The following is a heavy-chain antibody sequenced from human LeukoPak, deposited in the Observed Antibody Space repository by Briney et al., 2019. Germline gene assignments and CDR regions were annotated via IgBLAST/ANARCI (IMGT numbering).Heavy chain of an antibody. Sequence: SETLSLTCTVSGGSISTYYWNWIRQPPGRGLEWIGYIYHSGSTNYNPSLQSRVTISVDTSKNQFSLNLNSVTAADTAVYYCARGGAARLHFQNWGQGTLVTVSS. J-gene: IGHJ1*01. V-gene: IGHV4-59*01. D-gene: IGHD6-6*01. CDR2: IYHSGST. CDR3: ARGGAARLHFQN. CDR1: GGSISTYY.